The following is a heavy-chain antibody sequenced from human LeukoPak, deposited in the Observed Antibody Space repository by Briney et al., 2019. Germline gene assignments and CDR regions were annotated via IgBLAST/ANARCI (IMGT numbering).Heavy chain of an antibody. Sequence: PGGSLRLSCAASGFTFSTYWMTWVRQAPGKGLEWVANINQDGTEKNYVDSVKGRFTISRDNAKNSLYLQMNSLRAVDTAVYYCARNMGDYWGQGTLVTVSS. V-gene: IGHV3-7*04. CDR2: INQDGTEK. CDR3: ARNMGDY. D-gene: IGHD2/OR15-2a*01. CDR1: GFTFSTYW. J-gene: IGHJ4*02.